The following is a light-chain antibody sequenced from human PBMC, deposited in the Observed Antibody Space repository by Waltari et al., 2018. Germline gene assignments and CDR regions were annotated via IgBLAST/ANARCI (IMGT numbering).Light chain of an antibody. CDR2: STT. CDR3: QSFDSSLGGVL. J-gene: IGLJ2*01. V-gene: IGLV1-40*01. CDR1: RSNIGTDHY. Sequence: QSVLTQPPSVSGAPGQSVTISCTGPRSNIGTDHYVTWYQQFPGTAPKLLIYSTTNRPSGVPARFSGSKSGTSASLAVTGLQTEDEADYYCQSFDSSLGGVLFGGGTHLTVL.